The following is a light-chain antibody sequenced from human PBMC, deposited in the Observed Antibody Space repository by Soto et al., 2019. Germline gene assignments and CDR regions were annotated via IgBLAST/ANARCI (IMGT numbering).Light chain of an antibody. CDR1: QGISGY. Sequence: AIRMTQSPSSFSASTGDRVTITCRASQGISGYLAWYQQKPGKAPKLLIYAASTLQSGVPSRFSGSGSGTDFTLTISCLQSEDFATYYCQQYYSYPSFGPGTKVDIK. CDR3: QQYYSYPS. CDR2: AAS. V-gene: IGKV1-8*01. J-gene: IGKJ3*01.